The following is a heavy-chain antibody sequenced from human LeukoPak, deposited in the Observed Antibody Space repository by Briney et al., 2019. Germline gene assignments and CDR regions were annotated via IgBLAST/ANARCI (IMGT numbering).Heavy chain of an antibody. CDR2: IIPIFGIA. V-gene: IGHV1-69*04. J-gene: IGHJ1*01. D-gene: IGHD2-21*02. CDR3: ARPICGGDCYTAWEYFQH. CDR1: GYTFSRYA. Sequence: GASVKVSCKASGYTFSRYAMHRVRQAPGQGLEWMGRIIPIFGIANYAQKFQGRVTITADKSTSTAYMELSSLRSEDTAVYCCARPICGGDCYTAWEYFQHWGQGTLVTVSS.